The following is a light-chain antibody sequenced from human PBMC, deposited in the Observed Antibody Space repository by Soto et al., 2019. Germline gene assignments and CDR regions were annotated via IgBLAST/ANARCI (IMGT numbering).Light chain of an antibody. Sequence: IQMTQARSTLSASGVEAVTITCRASQSISPWLAWYQQKPGKAPKLLIYAASSLQSGVPSRFSGSGSGTHFTLTISSLQPEDFASYYCQQTYSTPLTFGGGTKVDIK. J-gene: IGKJ4*01. CDR2: AAS. V-gene: IGKV1-39*01. CDR1: QSISPW. CDR3: QQTYSTPLT.